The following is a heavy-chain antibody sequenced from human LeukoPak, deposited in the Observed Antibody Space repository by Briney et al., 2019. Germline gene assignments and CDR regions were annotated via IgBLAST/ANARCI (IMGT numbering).Heavy chain of an antibody. Sequence: GGSLRLSCAASGFTFSSYEMNWVRQAPGKGLEWVSYISSSGSTIYYADSVKGRFTISRDNAKNSLYLQMNSLRAEDTAVYYCARDPHDYGGNPFYFDYWGQGTLVTVSS. CDR1: GFTFSSYE. D-gene: IGHD4-23*01. J-gene: IGHJ4*02. CDR2: ISSSGSTI. V-gene: IGHV3-48*03. CDR3: ARDPHDYGGNPFYFDY.